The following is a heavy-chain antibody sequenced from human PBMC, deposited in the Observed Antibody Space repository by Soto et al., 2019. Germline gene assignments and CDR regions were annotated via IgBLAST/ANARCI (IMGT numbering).Heavy chain of an antibody. CDR3: ARVKRDLLWFGELLEGDAFDI. CDR2: ISAYNGNT. CDR1: GYTFTSYG. Sequence: QVQLVQSGAEVKKPGASVKVSCKASGYTFTSYGISWVRQAPGQGLEWMGWISAYNGNTNYAQKLQGRVTMTTDTSTSTAYMELRSLRSDDTAVYYCARVKRDLLWFGELLEGDAFDIWGQGTMVTVSS. D-gene: IGHD3-10*01. J-gene: IGHJ3*02. V-gene: IGHV1-18*01.